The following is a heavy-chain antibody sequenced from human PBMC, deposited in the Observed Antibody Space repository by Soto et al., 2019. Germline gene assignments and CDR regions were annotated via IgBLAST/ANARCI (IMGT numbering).Heavy chain of an antibody. CDR2: IKGDGSST. Sequence: LRLSCAASGFTFRSYWMHWVRQAPGKGLVWVSRIKGDGSSTSYADSVKGRFTISRDNAKNTLYLQMNGLRAEDTAVYYCARAPYCGGDCYLKWFDPWGQGTLVTVSS. J-gene: IGHJ5*02. CDR3: ARAPYCGGDCYLKWFDP. D-gene: IGHD2-21*02. V-gene: IGHV3-74*01. CDR1: GFTFRSYW.